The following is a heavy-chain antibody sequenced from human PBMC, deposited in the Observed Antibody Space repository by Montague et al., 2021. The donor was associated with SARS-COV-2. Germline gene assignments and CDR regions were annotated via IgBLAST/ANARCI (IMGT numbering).Heavy chain of an antibody. CDR1: GASISSGDYY. V-gene: IGHV4-61*02. CDR2: IYTSGGT. CDR3: VRVLDKRVSDY. D-gene: IGHD3/OR15-3a*01. J-gene: IGHJ4*02. Sequence: TLSLTCTVSGASISSGDYYWSWIRQPTGMVLEGIGRIYTSGGTKYNPSLNSRVPILVDTSKIQFTLSLRSVTAADAAGYYCVRVLDKRVSDYWGQGTLVTVSS.